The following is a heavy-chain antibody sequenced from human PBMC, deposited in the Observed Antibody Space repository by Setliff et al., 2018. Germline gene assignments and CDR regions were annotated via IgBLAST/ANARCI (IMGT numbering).Heavy chain of an antibody. CDR3: LRLVRYCTKIACQATSGDEV. CDR2: ITPNSGGT. V-gene: IGHV1-2*02. D-gene: IGHD2-8*01. Sequence: ASVKVSCKASGYTFTGYSIHWVRQAPGQGLEWMGWITPNSGGTNYAQKFKGRVTMTRDTSITTVHMELRRLTSDDTAIYYCLRLVRYCTKIACQATSGDEVWGLGTLVTVSS. J-gene: IGHJ4*02. CDR1: GYTFTGYS.